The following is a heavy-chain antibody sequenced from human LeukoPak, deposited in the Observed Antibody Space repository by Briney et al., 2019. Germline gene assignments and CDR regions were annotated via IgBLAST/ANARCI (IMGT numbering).Heavy chain of an antibody. CDR2: IYYSGST. Sequence: SETLSLTCTVPGGSISSYYWSWIRQPPGKGLEWIGYIYYSGSTNYNPSLKSRVTISVDTSKNQFSLKLSSVTAADTAVYYCASALQPYYYYASGSISYFDYWGQGTLVTVSS. CDR3: ASALQPYYYYASGSISYFDY. D-gene: IGHD3-10*01. V-gene: IGHV4-59*01. CDR1: GGSISSYY. J-gene: IGHJ4*02.